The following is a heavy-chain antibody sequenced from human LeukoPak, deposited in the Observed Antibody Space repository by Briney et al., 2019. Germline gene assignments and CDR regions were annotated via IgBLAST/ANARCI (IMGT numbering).Heavy chain of an antibody. Sequence: PSETLSLTCTVSGGSISSGGYYWSWIRQPPGKGLEWIGYIYHSGSTYYNPSLKCRVTISVDRSKNQFSLKLSSVTAADTAVYYCARGGPNLLDYWGQGTLVTVSS. CDR2: IYHSGST. CDR3: ARGGPNLLDY. V-gene: IGHV4-30-2*01. D-gene: IGHD5/OR15-5a*01. CDR1: GGSISSGGYY. J-gene: IGHJ4*02.